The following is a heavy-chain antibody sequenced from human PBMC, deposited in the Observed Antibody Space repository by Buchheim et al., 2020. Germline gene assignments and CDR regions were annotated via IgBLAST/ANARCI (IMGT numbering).Heavy chain of an antibody. D-gene: IGHD3-22*01. CDR2: IYYSGST. Sequence: QVQLQESGPGLVKPSETLSLTCTVSGGPTRSFYWGWIRQPPGKGLEWIGYIYYSGSTSYNPSLKSRVTISVDMSKNQFSLNLSSVTAADTAVYYCARARGVYYYDTTSYPGVDYWGQGTL. J-gene: IGHJ4*02. V-gene: IGHV4-59*01. CDR3: ARARGVYYYDTTSYPGVDY. CDR1: GGPTRSFY.